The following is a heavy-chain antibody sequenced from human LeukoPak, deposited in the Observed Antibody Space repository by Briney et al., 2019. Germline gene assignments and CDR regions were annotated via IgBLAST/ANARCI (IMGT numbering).Heavy chain of an antibody. V-gene: IGHV4-34*01. CDR2: INHSGST. CDR3: ARKGYYYDSSGYYLKKTHYFDY. Sequence: SETLSLTCAVYGGSFSGYYWSWIRQPPGKGLEWIGEINHSGSTNYNPSPKSRVTISVDTSKNQFSLKLSSVTAADTAVYYCARKGYYYDSSGYYLKKTHYFDYWGQGTLVTVSS. J-gene: IGHJ4*02. CDR1: GGSFSGYY. D-gene: IGHD3-22*01.